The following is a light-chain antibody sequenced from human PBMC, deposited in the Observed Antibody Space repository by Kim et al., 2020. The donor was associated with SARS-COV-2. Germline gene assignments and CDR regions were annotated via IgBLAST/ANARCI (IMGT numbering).Light chain of an antibody. CDR2: GAS. J-gene: IGKJ4*01. CDR1: QSVGSG. CDR3: PMYGSPWRT. Sequence: ELVLTQSPGTLSLSPGERATFSCRASQSVGSGLAWYQQKPGQAPRLLIHGASNRATGIPDRFSGSGSGTDFTLTITRLEPEDFALYYCPMYGSPWRTFGGGTKVDIK. V-gene: IGKV3-20*01.